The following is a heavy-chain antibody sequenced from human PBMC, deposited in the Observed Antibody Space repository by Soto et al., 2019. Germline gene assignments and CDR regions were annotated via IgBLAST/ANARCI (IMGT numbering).Heavy chain of an antibody. J-gene: IGHJ4*02. CDR3: ERVLNGKWYLDN. CDR2: VNTDERRT. D-gene: IGHD2-15*01. CDR1: GFTFSDYW. Sequence: PGGSLRLSCGTSGFTFSDYWMHWVRQVPGKGLVWVARVNTDERRTSYADSVMGRFTISRDNAKNTLYLQMNSLTAEDTAVYHWERVLNGKWYLDNGGREKLVTVPS. V-gene: IGHV3-74*01.